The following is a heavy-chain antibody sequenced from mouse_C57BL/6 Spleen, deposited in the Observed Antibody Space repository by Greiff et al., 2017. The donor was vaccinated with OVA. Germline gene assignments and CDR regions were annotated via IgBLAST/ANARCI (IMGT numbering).Heavy chain of an antibody. CDR2: IYPGDGDT. J-gene: IGHJ4*01. V-gene: IGHV1-80*01. CDR1: GYAFSSYW. Sequence: QVQLKQSGAELVKPGASVKISCKASGYAFSSYWMNWVKQRPGKGLEWIGQIYPGDGDTNYNGKFKGKATLTADKSSSTAYMQLSSLTSEDSAVYFCARSDYGTGYAMDYWGQGTSVTVSS. CDR3: ARSDYGTGYAMDY. D-gene: IGHD1-1*01.